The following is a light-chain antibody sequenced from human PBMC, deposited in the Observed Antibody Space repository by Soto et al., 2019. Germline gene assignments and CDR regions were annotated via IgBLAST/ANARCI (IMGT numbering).Light chain of an antibody. CDR1: QSVNSNF. J-gene: IGKJ1*01. CDR3: QQYGSSPRT. CDR2: GAS. Sequence: EIVLTQSPGTLSLSPGDRATLSCRASQSVNSNFFAWYHQKPGQAPRLLIYGASNRATGIPDRFGGSGSGTDYTLTVSRLEPEDFAVYYCQQYGSSPRTFGQGTKVEI. V-gene: IGKV3-20*01.